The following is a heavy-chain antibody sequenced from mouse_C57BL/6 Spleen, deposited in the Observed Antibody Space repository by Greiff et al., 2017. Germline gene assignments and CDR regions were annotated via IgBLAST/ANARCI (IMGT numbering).Heavy chain of an antibody. CDR3: ARGYEGYFDD. J-gene: IGHJ2*01. V-gene: IGHV1-54*01. CDR1: GYAFTNYL. Sequence: QVQLQQSGAELVRPGTSVKVSCKASGYAFTNYLIEWVKQRPGQGLEWIGVINPGSGGTNYNEKFKGKATLTADKSSSTAYMQLSSLTSEDSAVYFCARGYEGYFDDWGQGTTLTVSS. CDR2: INPGSGGT. D-gene: IGHD2-3*01.